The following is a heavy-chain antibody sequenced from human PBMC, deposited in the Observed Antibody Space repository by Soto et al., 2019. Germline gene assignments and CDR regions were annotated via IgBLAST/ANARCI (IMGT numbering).Heavy chain of an antibody. V-gene: IGHV3-33*01. CDR3: ARDGSGWYYYYYGMDV. J-gene: IGHJ6*02. CDR2: IWCDGSNK. D-gene: IGHD6-19*01. CDR1: GFTVSSYG. Sequence: QVQLVESGGGVVQPGRSLRLSCAASGFTVSSYGMHGVRQAPGKGLEWVAVIWCDGSNKYYADSVKGRFTISRDNSKNTLYLQMNSLRAEDTAVYYCARDGSGWYYYYYGMDVWGQGTTVTVSS.